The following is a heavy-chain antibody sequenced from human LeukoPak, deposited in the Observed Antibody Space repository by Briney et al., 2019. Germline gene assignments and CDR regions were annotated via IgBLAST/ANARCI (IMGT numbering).Heavy chain of an antibody. CDR2: ISRSGSTK. CDR1: GFTFSDYN. Sequence: PGGSLRLSCAASGFTFSDYNMRWIRQAPGKGLEWVSSISRSGSTKYYADSVKGRFTISRDNAKNSLFLQMNSLRAEDTAVYYCAKGLRVAGTSRYYFYMDVWGTGTTVTISS. J-gene: IGHJ6*03. D-gene: IGHD6-19*01. V-gene: IGHV3-11*01. CDR3: AKGLRVAGTSRYYFYMDV.